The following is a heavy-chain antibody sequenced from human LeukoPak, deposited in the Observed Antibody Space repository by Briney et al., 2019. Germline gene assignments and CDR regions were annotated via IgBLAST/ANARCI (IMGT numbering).Heavy chain of an antibody. J-gene: IGHJ4*02. CDR3: ARIGTCSTSCHQYVPHFDY. D-gene: IGHD2-2*01. CDR2: IYYSGST. CDR1: GGSISSSSYY. Sequence: SETLSLTCTVSGGSISSSSYYWGWIRQPPGKGLEWIGSIYYSGSTYYNPSLKSRVTISVDTSKNQFSLKLSSVTAADTAVYYCARIGTCSTSCHQYVPHFDYWGQGTLVTVSS. V-gene: IGHV4-39*01.